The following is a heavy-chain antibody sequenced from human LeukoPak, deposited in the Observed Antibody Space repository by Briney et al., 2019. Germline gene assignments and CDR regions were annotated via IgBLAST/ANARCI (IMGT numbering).Heavy chain of an antibody. D-gene: IGHD3-9*01. CDR1: GGSISSHY. CDR3: ARHSYYDIMTGFDP. Sequence: SETLSLTCTVSGGSISSHYWSWIRQPPGKGLEWIGYIYYSGSTHYNPSLKSRVTISADTSKKQFSLKLGSVTAADTAVYYCARHSYYDIMTGFDPWGQGTLVTVSS. J-gene: IGHJ5*02. CDR2: IYYSGST. V-gene: IGHV4-59*08.